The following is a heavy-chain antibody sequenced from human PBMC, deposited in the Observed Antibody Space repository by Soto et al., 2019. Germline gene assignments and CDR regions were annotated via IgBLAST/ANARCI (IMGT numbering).Heavy chain of an antibody. CDR3: ATQLGGYCSGGSCYYNDQYYFDY. D-gene: IGHD2-15*01. J-gene: IGHJ4*02. Sequence: GGSLXLSCAASGFTFSSYGMHWVRQAPGKGLEWVAVIWYDGSNKYYADSVKGRFTISRDNSKNTLYLQMNSLRAEDTAVYYCATQLGGYCSGGSCYYNDQYYFDYWGQGTLVTVSS. V-gene: IGHV3-33*01. CDR2: IWYDGSNK. CDR1: GFTFSSYG.